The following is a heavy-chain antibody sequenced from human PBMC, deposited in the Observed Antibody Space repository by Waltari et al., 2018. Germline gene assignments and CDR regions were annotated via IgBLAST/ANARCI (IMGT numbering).Heavy chain of an antibody. J-gene: IGHJ3*02. Sequence: QVQLQESGPGLVKPSETLSLTCAVSGYSISSGYYWGWIRQPPGKGLEWIGRSYHSGSTVNNPSLKRRVTISVDTAKNQFALKLSAVTAAGTAVYYWARLYCSGGSCRNYYWDAFDIWGQGTMVTVSS. D-gene: IGHD2-15*01. CDR1: GYSISSGYY. V-gene: IGHV4-38-2*01. CDR2: SYHSGST. CDR3: ARLYCSGGSCRNYYWDAFDI.